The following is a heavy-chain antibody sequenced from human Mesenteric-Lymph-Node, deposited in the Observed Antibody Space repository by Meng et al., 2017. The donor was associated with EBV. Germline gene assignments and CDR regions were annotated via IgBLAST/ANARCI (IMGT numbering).Heavy chain of an antibody. CDR2: IYDSGIT. V-gene: IGHV4-61*01. CDR1: GVSVSGDSFY. J-gene: IGHJ4*02. Sequence: QGQLQEAGPGLVKPSETLSLTCTVSGVSVSGDSFYWSWIRQPPGKGLEWIGFIYDSGITHYSPSLKSRVTISVDTSKNQFSLELRSMTPADTAVYYCARDRGWELLDYWGQGTLVTVSS. D-gene: IGHD1-26*01. CDR3: ARDRGWELLDY.